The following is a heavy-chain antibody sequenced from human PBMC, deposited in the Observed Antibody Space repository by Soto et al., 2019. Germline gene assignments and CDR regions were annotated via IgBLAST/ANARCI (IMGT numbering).Heavy chain of an antibody. CDR1: GYTFTGYY. Sequence: ASVKVSCKASGYTFTGYYMHWVRQAPGQGLEWMRWINPNSGGTNYAQKFQGWVTMTRDTSISTAYMELSRLRSDDTAVYYCARDLIAAAGTQDYYYCYGMDVWGQGTTVTAP. V-gene: IGHV1-2*04. CDR2: INPNSGGT. D-gene: IGHD6-13*01. J-gene: IGHJ6*02. CDR3: ARDLIAAAGTQDYYYCYGMDV.